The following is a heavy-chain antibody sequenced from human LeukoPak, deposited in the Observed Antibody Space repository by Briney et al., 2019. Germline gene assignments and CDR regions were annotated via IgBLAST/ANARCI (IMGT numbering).Heavy chain of an antibody. CDR2: IVVGSGNT. D-gene: IGHD3-10*01. CDR3: AKGLLGRALSAFDI. V-gene: IGHV1-58*02. Sequence: SVKVSCKASGFTFTSSAMQWVRQARGQRLEWIGWIVVGSGNTNYAQKFQERVTITRDMSTSTAYMELNSLRAEDTAVYYCAKGLLGRALSAFDIWGQGTMVTVSS. J-gene: IGHJ3*02. CDR1: GFTFTSSA.